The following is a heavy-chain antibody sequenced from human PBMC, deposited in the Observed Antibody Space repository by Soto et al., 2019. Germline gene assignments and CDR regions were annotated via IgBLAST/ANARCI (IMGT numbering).Heavy chain of an antibody. CDR3: ARGKDRATVTTFDY. Sequence: GGCLRLSCAAAGFTFSSYAMNWVRQAPGKGLEWVSVIHGSGGSTYYADSVKGRFTISRDNSKNTVDLQMNSLRAEDTAVYYCARGKDRATVTTFDYWGQGTLVTVSS. CDR2: IHGSGGST. D-gene: IGHD4-17*01. J-gene: IGHJ4*02. V-gene: IGHV3-23*01. CDR1: GFTFSSYA.